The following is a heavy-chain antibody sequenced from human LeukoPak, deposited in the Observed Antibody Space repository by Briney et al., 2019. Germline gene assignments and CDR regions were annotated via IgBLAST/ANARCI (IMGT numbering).Heavy chain of an antibody. CDR1: GFPFSSYD. V-gene: IGHV3-30-3*01. D-gene: IGHD6-13*01. CDR2: ISYDGSNT. J-gene: IGHJ4*02. CDR3: ARDRAAAGYSYYFDY. Sequence: GGSLRLFCAASGFPFSSYDMHWVRQAPGKGLEWVADISYDGSNTYYADSVKGRLTISRDNSKNTLYLQMNSLRAEDTAVYYCARDRAAAGYSYYFDYWGQGTLVTVSS.